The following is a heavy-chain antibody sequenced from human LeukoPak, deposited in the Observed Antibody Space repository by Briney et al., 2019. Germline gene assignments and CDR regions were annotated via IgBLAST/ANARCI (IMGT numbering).Heavy chain of an antibody. D-gene: IGHD2-2*01. CDR3: AKDDPHQRFDN. CDR1: GYVFASHW. CDR2: IKPDSDAT. V-gene: IGHV1-2*02. J-gene: IGHJ4*02. Sequence: ASVKVSCKASGYVFASHWLHWVRQAPGQGLEWVGYIKPDSDATDLAQRFQGRVTLTRDTSISTAYLELNGLTADDTAVYFCAKDDPHQRFDNWGQGTLVTVPS.